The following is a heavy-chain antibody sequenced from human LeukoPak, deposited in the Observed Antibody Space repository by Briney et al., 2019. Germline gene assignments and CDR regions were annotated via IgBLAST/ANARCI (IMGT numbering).Heavy chain of an antibody. CDR2: ISHDGTVT. V-gene: IGHV3-74*01. D-gene: IGHD3-9*01. CDR3: TRDVNLNFFDV. CDR1: GFTFSTYV. Sequence: GSLRLSCVVSGFTFSTYVMHWVRQAPGKGLMWVSRISHDGTVTSYADSVRGRFTVSRDNAKNTLYLQMNSLRAEDTAVYYCTRDVNLNFFDVWGRGTLVTVSS. J-gene: IGHJ2*01.